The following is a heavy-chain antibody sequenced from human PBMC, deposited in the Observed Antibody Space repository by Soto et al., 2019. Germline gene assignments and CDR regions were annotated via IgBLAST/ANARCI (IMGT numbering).Heavy chain of an antibody. D-gene: IGHD2-21*02. CDR3: AREIVTAGGNNYFDP. J-gene: IGHJ5*02. CDR2: VYHTGDT. Sequence: ETLSLTCGVSGGTVASSHWWSWVRQSPGRGLEWIGNVYHTGDTNFNPSLQSRVTFSVDKSNNQFSLRLTSVTAADTAVYFCAREIVTAGGNNYFDPWGPGTLVTVSS. CDR1: GGTVASSHW. V-gene: IGHV4-4*01.